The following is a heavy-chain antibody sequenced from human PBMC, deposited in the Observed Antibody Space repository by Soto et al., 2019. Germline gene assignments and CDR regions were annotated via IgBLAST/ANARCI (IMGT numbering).Heavy chain of an antibody. CDR1: GFTFRDYY. CDR2: ISSSGTTI. J-gene: IGHJ6*02. V-gene: IGHV3-11*01. Sequence: QVQLVESGGGLVKPGGSLRLSCAASGFTFRDYYISWIRQAPGKGLEWVSYISSSGTTIYHADSVKGRFTISRDNAKNSLFLQMNSLRAEDTAVYYCARGKSIFYGMDVWGQGTTVTVSS. CDR3: ARGKSIFYGMDV. D-gene: IGHD2-15*01.